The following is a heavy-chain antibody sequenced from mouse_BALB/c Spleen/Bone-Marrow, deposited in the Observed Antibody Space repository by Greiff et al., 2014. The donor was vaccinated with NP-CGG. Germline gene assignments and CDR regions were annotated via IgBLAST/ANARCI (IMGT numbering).Heavy chain of an antibody. V-gene: IGHV5-6*01. CDR3: ARQYGNLGVMDY. J-gene: IGHJ4*01. Sequence: EVHLVESGGDLVKPGGPLKLSCAASGFTFSRYGMSWVRQTPDKRLEWVANISSGGSYTYYPDSVKGRFTISRDNAKNTLYLHMSSLKSEDTAMYYCARQYGNLGVMDYWGQGTSVTVSS. CDR1: GFTFSRYG. CDR2: ISSGGSYT. D-gene: IGHD2-1*01.